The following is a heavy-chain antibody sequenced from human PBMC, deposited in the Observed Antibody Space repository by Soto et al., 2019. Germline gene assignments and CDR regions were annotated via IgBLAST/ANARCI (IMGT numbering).Heavy chain of an antibody. CDR1: GGSVSSGSYY. CDR3: ASYGYPIGGGFDY. D-gene: IGHD5-18*01. CDR2: IYYSGST. Sequence: SETLSLTGTVSGGSVSSGSYYWSWIRQPPGKGLEWIGYIYYSGSTNYNPSLKSRVTISVDTSKNQFSLKLSSVTAADTAVYYCASYGYPIGGGFDYWGQGTLVTVSS. V-gene: IGHV4-61*01. J-gene: IGHJ4*02.